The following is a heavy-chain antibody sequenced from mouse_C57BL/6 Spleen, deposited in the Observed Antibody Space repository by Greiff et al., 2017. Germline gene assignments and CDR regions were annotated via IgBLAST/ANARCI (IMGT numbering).Heavy chain of an antibody. V-gene: IGHV14-1*01. D-gene: IGHD2-4*01. CDR3: TTCMGLRQDYAMDY. CDR1: GFNIKDYY. CDR2: IDPEDGDT. J-gene: IGHJ4*01. Sequence: EVQLQQSGAELVRPGASVKLSCTASGFNIKDYYMHWVKQRPEQGLEWIGRIDPEDGDTEYAPKFQGKATMTADTSSNTAYLQLSSLTSEDTAVYYCTTCMGLRQDYAMDYWGQGTSVTVSS.